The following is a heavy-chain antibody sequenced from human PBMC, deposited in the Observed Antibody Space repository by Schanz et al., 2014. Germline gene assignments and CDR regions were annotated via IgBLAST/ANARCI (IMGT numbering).Heavy chain of an antibody. CDR3: ARDAVALVTEYFMDV. J-gene: IGHJ6*03. D-gene: IGHD2-15*01. Sequence: VQLVESGGGLVKPGGSLRLSCAASGFTFSSYSMNWVRQAPGRGLEWVAVISYDGNNEDYADSVKGRFSISRDNSQNTLYLQMDGLRVEDTAVYYCARDAVALVTEYFMDVWGKGAPVTVSS. V-gene: IGHV3-30*03. CDR2: ISYDGNNE. CDR1: GFTFSSYS.